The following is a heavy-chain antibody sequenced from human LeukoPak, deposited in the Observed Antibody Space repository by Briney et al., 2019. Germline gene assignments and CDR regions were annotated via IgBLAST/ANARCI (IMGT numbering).Heavy chain of an antibody. CDR1: GFTFSDSY. V-gene: IGHV3-11*06. D-gene: IGHD3-10*02. CDR3: AELGITMIGGV. J-gene: IGHJ6*04. CDR2: ISGSGHDI. Sequence: KSGGSLRLSCAASGFTFSDSYMTWVRQAPGRGLEWVAYISGSGHDINYSESAKGRFTISRDNAKNSLYLQMNSLRAEDTAVYYCAELGITMIGGVWGKGTTVTISS.